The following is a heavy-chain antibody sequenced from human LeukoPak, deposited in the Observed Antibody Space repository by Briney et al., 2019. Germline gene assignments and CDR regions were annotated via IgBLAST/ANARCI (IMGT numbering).Heavy chain of an antibody. Sequence: GGSLRLSCAASGFTFSSYSMNWVRQAPGKGLEWVSSISSSSYIYYADSVKGRFTISRDNAKNSLYLQMNSLRAEDTAVYYCARDLYRIVVVPHYFDYWGQGTLVTVSS. CDR1: GFTFSSYS. J-gene: IGHJ4*02. CDR2: ISSSSYI. V-gene: IGHV3-21*01. D-gene: IGHD3-22*01. CDR3: ARDLYRIVVVPHYFDY.